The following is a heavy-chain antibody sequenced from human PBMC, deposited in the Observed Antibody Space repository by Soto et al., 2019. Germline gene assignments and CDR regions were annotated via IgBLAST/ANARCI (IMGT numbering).Heavy chain of an antibody. CDR2: IYYSGSA. CDR1: GASISSYH. J-gene: IGHJ6*03. D-gene: IGHD3-16*01. CDR3: AAAVPAEYVFPYYYMDV. Sequence: QVQLQESGPGLVKPSETLSLTCTVSGASISSYHWSWIRQTPGKGLEWIGIIYYSGSANYNPSLKSRVTFSLDTSKNQVSLKLSSVTAADTGVYYCAAAVPAEYVFPYYYMDVWGKGTTVTVSS. V-gene: IGHV4-59*01.